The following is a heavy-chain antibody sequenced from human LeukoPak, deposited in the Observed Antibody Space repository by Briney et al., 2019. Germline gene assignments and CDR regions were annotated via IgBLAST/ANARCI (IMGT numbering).Heavy chain of an antibody. V-gene: IGHV3-48*03. D-gene: IGHD4-11*01. CDR3: AKVDYRSTENYLDS. J-gene: IGHJ4*02. CDR1: GFTFSSYE. CDR2: ISSSGSTI. Sequence: TGGSLRHSCAASGFTFSSYEMNWVRQAPGRGLEWGSYISSSGSTIYYADSVKGRFTISRDNAKNSLYLQMNSLRAEDTAVYYWAKVDYRSTENYLDSWGQGILVTVSS.